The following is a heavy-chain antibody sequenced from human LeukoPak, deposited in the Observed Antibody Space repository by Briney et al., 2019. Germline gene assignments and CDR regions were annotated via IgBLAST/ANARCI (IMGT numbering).Heavy chain of an antibody. V-gene: IGHV1-69*04. CDR2: IIPILGIA. Sequence: SVKVSCKASGGTFSSYAISWVRQAPGQGLEWMGRIIPILGIANYAQKFQGRVTITADKSTSTAYMELSSLRSEDTAMYYCARDLGAVAGTTTDYWGQGTLVTVSS. D-gene: IGHD6-19*01. CDR1: GGTFSSYA. CDR3: ARDLGAVAGTTTDY. J-gene: IGHJ4*02.